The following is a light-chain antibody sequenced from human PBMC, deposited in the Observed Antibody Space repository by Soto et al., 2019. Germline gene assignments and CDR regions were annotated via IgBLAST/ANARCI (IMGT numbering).Light chain of an antibody. Sequence: EIVMTQSPTILSVSPGERATLSCRASQSVSSNLAWYQQKPGQPPRLLMYGVYTRAPGTPARFSGSGSGTEVTLTISSLQSEDSAVYYGQQYDKWPPRTFGQGTKVEIK. V-gene: IGKV3D-15*01. CDR2: GVY. J-gene: IGKJ1*01. CDR3: QQYDKWPPRT. CDR1: QSVSSN.